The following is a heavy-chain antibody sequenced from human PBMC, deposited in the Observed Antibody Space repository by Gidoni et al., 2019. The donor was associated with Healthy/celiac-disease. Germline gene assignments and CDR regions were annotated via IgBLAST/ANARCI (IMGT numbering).Heavy chain of an antibody. J-gene: IGHJ5*02. V-gene: IGHV3-7*01. D-gene: IGHD3-9*01. CDR3: ARDRSALRYFDWFDP. CDR2: IKQDGSEK. CDR1: GFTFGSSW. Sequence: EVQLVESGGGLVQPGGSLRLSCAASGFTFGSSWMSWVRQAPGKGLAWVAKIKQDGSEKYYVDSVKGRFTISRDNAKNSLYLQMNSLRAEDTAVYYCARDRSALRYFDWFDPWGQGTLVTVSS.